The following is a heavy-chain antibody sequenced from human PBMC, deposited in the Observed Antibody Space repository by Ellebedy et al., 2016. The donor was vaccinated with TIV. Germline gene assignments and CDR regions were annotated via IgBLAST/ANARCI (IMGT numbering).Heavy chain of an antibody. V-gene: IGHV1-69*13. CDR2: IIPIFGTA. Sequence: SVKVSXXASGGTFSSYAISWVRQAPGQGLEWMGGIIPIFGTANYAQKFQGRVTITADESTSTAYMELSSLRSEDTAVYYCARWSSGGHSSSSFDYWGQGTLVTVSS. D-gene: IGHD6-6*01. CDR3: ARWSSGGHSSSSFDY. CDR1: GGTFSSYA. J-gene: IGHJ4*02.